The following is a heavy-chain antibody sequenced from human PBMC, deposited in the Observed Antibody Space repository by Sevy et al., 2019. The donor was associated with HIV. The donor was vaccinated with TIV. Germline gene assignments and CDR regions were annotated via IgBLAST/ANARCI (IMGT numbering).Heavy chain of an antibody. CDR1: GGTFSSYA. V-gene: IGHV1-69*13. D-gene: IGHD3-10*01. CDR3: ARSRGYYGSGSSFAYYGMDV. Sequence: ASVKVSCKASGGTFSSYAISWVRQAPGQGLEWMGGIIPIFGTANYAQKFQGRVTITADESTGTAYMELSSLRSEDTAVYYCARSRGYYGSGSSFAYYGMDVWGQGTTVTVSS. CDR2: IIPIFGTA. J-gene: IGHJ6*02.